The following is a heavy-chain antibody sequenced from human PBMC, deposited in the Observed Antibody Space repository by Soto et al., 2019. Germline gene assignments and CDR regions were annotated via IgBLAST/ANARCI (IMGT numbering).Heavy chain of an antibody. CDR1: GFTFSNYA. V-gene: IGHV3-23*01. Sequence: EVQLLESGGGLVQPGGTLRLSCAASGFTFSNYAMSWVRQAPGEGLEWVSAITGSGGSTWYADSVTGRFTISRDNSKNTLYLLMSSLRDEDTAIYYCARGSSGSRPYYFDYWGQGTLVTVSS. CDR3: ARGSSGSRPYYFDY. J-gene: IGHJ4*02. D-gene: IGHD6-19*01. CDR2: ITGSGGST.